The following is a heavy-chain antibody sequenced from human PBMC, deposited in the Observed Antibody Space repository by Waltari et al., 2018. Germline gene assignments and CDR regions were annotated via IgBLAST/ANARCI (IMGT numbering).Heavy chain of an antibody. CDR1: GASICSSY. Sequence: QVLLQESGPGLVKPSETLSLTCTVSGASICSSYWSWIRQPPGKGLEWIGYIYYSGSTNYSPSLNSRVTISIDTSNHHFSLKLTSVTAADTAVYYCARLVSGAVYHDYWGQGALVTVSS. J-gene: IGHJ4*02. V-gene: IGHV4-59*08. CDR2: IYYSGST. D-gene: IGHD6-19*01. CDR3: ARLVSGAVYHDY.